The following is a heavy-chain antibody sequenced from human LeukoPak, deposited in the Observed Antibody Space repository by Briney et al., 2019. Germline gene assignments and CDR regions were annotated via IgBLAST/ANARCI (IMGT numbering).Heavy chain of an antibody. CDR2: IIPIFGTA. V-gene: IGHV1-69*13. D-gene: IGHD2-2*01. CDR3: AVLYCSSTSCLQFDY. J-gene: IGHJ4*02. Sequence: SVKVSCKASGGTFSSYAISWVRQAPGQGLEWMGGIIPIFGTANYAQKFQGRVTITADESTSTAYMELSSLRSEDTAVYYCAVLYCSSTSCLQFDYWGQGTLVTVSS. CDR1: GGTFSSYA.